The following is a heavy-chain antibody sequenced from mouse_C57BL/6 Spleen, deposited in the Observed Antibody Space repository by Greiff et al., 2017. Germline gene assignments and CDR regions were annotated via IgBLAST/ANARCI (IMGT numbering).Heavy chain of an antibody. CDR2: INPGSGGT. Sequence: QVQLKQSGAELVRPGTSVKVSCKASGYAFTNYLIEWVKQRPGQGLEWIGVINPGSGGTNYNEKFKGKATLTADKSSSTAYMQLSSLTSEDSAVYFCARGGANWDPLFADWGQGTLVTVSA. V-gene: IGHV1-54*01. CDR1: GYAFTNYL. CDR3: ARGGANWDPLFAD. J-gene: IGHJ3*01. D-gene: IGHD4-1*01.